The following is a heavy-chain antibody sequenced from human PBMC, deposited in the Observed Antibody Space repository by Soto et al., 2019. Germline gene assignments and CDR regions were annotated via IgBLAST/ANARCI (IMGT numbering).Heavy chain of an antibody. CDR2: INHSGST. CDR1: WWPFSGYY. J-gene: IGHJ6*03. V-gene: IGHV4-34*01. CDR3: ASVGCSGGSCYPIQYYYHYMDV. Sequence: SETPSLTCPVFWWPFSGYYWSWMRNPPGNRVEGIGEINHSGSTNYNPSLKSRVTTSVDTSQNQFSMKLSSVTAADTAVYYCASVGCSGGSCYPIQYYYHYMDVWGKGTTVTVSS. D-gene: IGHD2-15*01.